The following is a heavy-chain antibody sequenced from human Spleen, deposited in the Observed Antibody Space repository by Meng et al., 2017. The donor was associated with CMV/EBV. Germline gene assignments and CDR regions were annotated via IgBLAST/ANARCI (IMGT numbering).Heavy chain of an antibody. D-gene: IGHD3-3*01. CDR3: ARGDFLPFLLPQSYYGMDV. J-gene: IGHJ6*02. CDR2: INPENGDT. CDR1: GYSFTGYY. Sequence: ASVKVSCKASGYSFTGYYIHWVRQAPGQGLEWMGWINPENGDTNYAQKFQGRVTLSGDTPISTAYMELSRLKSDDTAVYFCARGDFLPFLLPQSYYGMDVWGQGTTVTVSS. V-gene: IGHV1-2*02.